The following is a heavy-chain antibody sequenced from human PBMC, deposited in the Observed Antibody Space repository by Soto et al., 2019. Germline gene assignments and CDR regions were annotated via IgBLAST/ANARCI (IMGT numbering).Heavy chain of an antibody. V-gene: IGHV1-18*01. Sequence: ASVKVSCKASGYTFTSYGISWVRQAPGQGLEWMGWISGYNGKTNYAQKVQDRVTMTTDTSTSTVYMELRSLRSDDTAVYYCARLNGYCVSTSCHGYYGMDVWGQGTTVTVSS. CDR3: ARLNGYCVSTSCHGYYGMDV. CDR2: ISGYNGKT. CDR1: GYTFTSYG. J-gene: IGHJ6*02. D-gene: IGHD2-2*03.